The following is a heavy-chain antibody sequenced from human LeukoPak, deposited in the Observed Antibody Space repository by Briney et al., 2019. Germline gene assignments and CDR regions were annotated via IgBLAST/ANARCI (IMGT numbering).Heavy chain of an antibody. V-gene: IGHV3-9*01. CDR1: GFTFDDYA. J-gene: IGHJ4*02. Sequence: PGGPLRLSCAASGFTFDDYAMHWVRQVPGKGLEWVSGIGWNSGTIHYADSVKGRFTISRDNAKNSLYLQMNSLRAEDTALYYCAKDGALTHIINWGSMVLGDYWGQGTLVTVSS. CDR3: AKDGALTHIINWGSMVLGDY. CDR2: IGWNSGTI. D-gene: IGHD7-27*01.